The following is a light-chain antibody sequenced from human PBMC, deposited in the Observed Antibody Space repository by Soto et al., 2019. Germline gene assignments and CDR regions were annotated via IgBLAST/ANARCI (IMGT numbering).Light chain of an antibody. CDR3: QQYHTYPRT. CDR1: QSISAW. J-gene: IGKJ1*01. CDR2: KAS. V-gene: IGKV1-5*03. Sequence: DIQMTQSPSTLSASVGDRVSINCRASQSISAWLAWYQQKPGKAPRLLIYKASTLEIGVPSRFSGSGSGTEFTLTISSLQPDDVATYYCQQYHTYPRTFGQGTKVDIK.